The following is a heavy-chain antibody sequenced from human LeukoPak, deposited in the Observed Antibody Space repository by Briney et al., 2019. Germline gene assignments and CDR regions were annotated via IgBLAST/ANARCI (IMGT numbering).Heavy chain of an antibody. V-gene: IGHV3-33*01. CDR3: ARDSQLGIFGLEYYFDY. Sequence: GGSLRLSCAASGFTFSSYGMHWVRQAPGKGLEWVAVIWYAGSNKYYADSVKGRFTISRDNSKNTLYLQMNSLRAEDTAVYYCARDSQLGIFGLEYYFDYWGQGTLVTVSS. D-gene: IGHD3/OR15-3a*01. CDR2: IWYAGSNK. CDR1: GFTFSSYG. J-gene: IGHJ4*02.